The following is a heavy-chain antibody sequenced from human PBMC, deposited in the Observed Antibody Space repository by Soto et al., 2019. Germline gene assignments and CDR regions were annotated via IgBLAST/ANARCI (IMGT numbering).Heavy chain of an antibody. Sequence: ASVKVSCKASGYTFTGYYMHWVRQAPGQGLEWMGWINPNSGGTNYAQKFQGRVTMTRDTSISTTYMELSRLRSDDTAVYYCARPGPVLRFLEWFNGMDVWGQGTTVTVSS. CDR2: INPNSGGT. D-gene: IGHD3-3*01. CDR1: GYTFTGYY. CDR3: ARPGPVLRFLEWFNGMDV. V-gene: IGHV1-2*02. J-gene: IGHJ6*02.